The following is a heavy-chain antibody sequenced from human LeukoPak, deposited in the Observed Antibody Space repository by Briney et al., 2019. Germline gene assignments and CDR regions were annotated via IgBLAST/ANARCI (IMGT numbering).Heavy chain of an antibody. J-gene: IGHJ3*02. Sequence: SVKVSCKASGGTFSSYAISWVQQAPGQGLEWMGRIIPILGIANYAQKFQGRVTITADKSTSTAYMELSSLRSEDTAVYYCARVSEVQLERGDAFDIWGQGTMVTVSS. CDR2: IIPILGIA. D-gene: IGHD1-1*01. CDR1: GGTFSSYA. CDR3: ARVSEVQLERGDAFDI. V-gene: IGHV1-69*04.